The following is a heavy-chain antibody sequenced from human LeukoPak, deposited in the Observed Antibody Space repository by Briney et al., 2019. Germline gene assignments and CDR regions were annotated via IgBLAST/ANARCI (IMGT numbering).Heavy chain of an antibody. CDR2: IYSGGSI. CDR1: GFTVRSNY. J-gene: IGHJ4*02. V-gene: IGHV3-53*01. CDR3: ARVDILTGIDY. Sequence: GGSLRLSCAASGFTVRSNYMSWVRQAPGKGLEWVSVIYSGGSIYYADSVKGRFTISRDNAKNSLYLQMNSLRAEDTAVYYCARVDILTGIDYWGQGTLVTVSS. D-gene: IGHD3-9*01.